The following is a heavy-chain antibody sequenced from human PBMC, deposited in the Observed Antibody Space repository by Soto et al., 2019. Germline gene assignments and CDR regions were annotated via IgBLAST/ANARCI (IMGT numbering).Heavy chain of an antibody. CDR3: DLYYDSSGYSFDY. V-gene: IGHV3-23*01. Sequence: EVQLLESGGGLVQPGGSLRLSCAASGFTFSSYAMSWVRQAPGKGLEWVSAISGSGGSTYYADSVKGRFTISRDNSKNTLYLQMNSLRAEDTAVYYCDLYYDSSGYSFDYWGQGTLVTVSS. D-gene: IGHD3-22*01. CDR1: GFTFSSYA. CDR2: ISGSGGST. J-gene: IGHJ4*02.